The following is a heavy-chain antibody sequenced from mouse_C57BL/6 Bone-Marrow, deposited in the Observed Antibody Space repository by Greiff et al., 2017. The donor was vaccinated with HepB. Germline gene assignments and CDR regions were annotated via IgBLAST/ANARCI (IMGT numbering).Heavy chain of an antibody. Sequence: EVKLVESGGDLVKPGGSLKLSCAASGFTFSSYGMSWVRQTPDKRLGWVATISSGGSYTYYPDSVKGRFTISRDNAKNTLYLQMSSLKSEDTAMYYCARRLLLYFDYWGRGTTLTVSS. CDR2: ISSGGSYT. CDR1: GFTFSSYG. D-gene: IGHD1-1*01. V-gene: IGHV5-6*02. CDR3: ARRLLLYFDY. J-gene: IGHJ2*01.